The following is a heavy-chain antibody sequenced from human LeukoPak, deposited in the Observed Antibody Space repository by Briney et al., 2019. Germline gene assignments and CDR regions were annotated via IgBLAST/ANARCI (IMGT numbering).Heavy chain of an antibody. CDR2: ISAYNGNT. J-gene: IGHJ6*02. Sequence: ASVKVSCKASGYTFTSYGISWVRQAPGQGLEWMGWISAYNGNTNYAQKLQGRVTMTTDTSTSTAYMELRSLRSGDTAVYYCARAPSLWFGATYYYYGMDVWGQGTTVTVSS. V-gene: IGHV1-18*01. D-gene: IGHD3-10*01. CDR3: ARAPSLWFGATYYYYGMDV. CDR1: GYTFTSYG.